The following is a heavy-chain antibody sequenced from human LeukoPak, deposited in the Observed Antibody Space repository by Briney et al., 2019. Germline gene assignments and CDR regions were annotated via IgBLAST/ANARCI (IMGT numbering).Heavy chain of an antibody. CDR3: ARGYVWSGYYMDY. CDR1: GGSFSGYY. V-gene: IGHV4-34*01. CDR2: INHSGST. Sequence: SETLSLTCAVYGGSFSGYYWSWIRQPPGKGLEWIGEINHSGSTNYNPSLKSRATISVDTSKNQFSLKLSSVTAADTAVYYCARGYVWSGYYMDYWGQGTLVTVSS. J-gene: IGHJ4*02. D-gene: IGHD3-3*01.